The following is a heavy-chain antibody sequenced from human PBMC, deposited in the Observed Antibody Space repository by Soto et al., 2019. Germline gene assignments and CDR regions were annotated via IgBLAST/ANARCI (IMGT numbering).Heavy chain of an antibody. Sequence: EVQLLESGGGLVQPGGSLRLSCAASGFTFSSYAMNWVRQAPGKGLEWVSVISGSGGSTYSADSVKGRFTISRDNSKNTLSLQMNSLRAEDTAVYYCARRGPGTYFDDWGQGTLVTVSS. CDR3: ARRGPGTYFDD. J-gene: IGHJ4*02. CDR1: GFTFSSYA. CDR2: ISGSGGST. D-gene: IGHD1-1*01. V-gene: IGHV3-23*01.